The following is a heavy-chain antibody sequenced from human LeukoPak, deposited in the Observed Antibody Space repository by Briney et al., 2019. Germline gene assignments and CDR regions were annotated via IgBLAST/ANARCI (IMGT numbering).Heavy chain of an antibody. CDR2: IYTSGST. Sequence: SQTLSLTCTVSGGSISSGSYYWSWIRQPAGKGLEWIGRIYTSGSTNYNPSLKSQVTISVDTSKNQFSLKLSSVTAADTAVYYCARGTTTGTTGGNQDAFDIWGQGTMVTVSS. J-gene: IGHJ3*02. D-gene: IGHD1-1*01. V-gene: IGHV4-61*02. CDR3: ARGTTTGTTGGNQDAFDI. CDR1: GGSISSGSYY.